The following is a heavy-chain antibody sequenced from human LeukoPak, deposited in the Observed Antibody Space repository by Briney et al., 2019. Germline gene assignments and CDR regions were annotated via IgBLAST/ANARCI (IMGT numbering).Heavy chain of an antibody. CDR1: GFTFSSYA. CDR2: ISYDGSNK. J-gene: IGHJ4*02. CDR3: ARESWQWLVQYHFHS. D-gene: IGHD6-19*01. V-gene: IGHV3-30-3*01. Sequence: GGSLRLSCAASGFTFSSYAMHWVRQAPGKGLEGVAGISYDGSNKYYADSVKGRVTISRDNSKNTLYLQMNRLRAEDTAVYYCARESWQWLVQYHFHSWGQGTLVTVSS.